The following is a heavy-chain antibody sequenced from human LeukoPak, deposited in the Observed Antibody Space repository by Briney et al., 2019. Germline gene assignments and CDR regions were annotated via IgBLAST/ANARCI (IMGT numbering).Heavy chain of an antibody. CDR1: GFTFSDYG. Sequence: GGSLRLSCAASGFTFSDYGMNWVRQAPGKGLEWVSSISHSSTYIYYADSVKGRFTTSRDNAKNSLYLQMNSLRAEDTAVYYCAKDPRIVVVPAAAEKNYYYYMDVWGKGTTVTVSS. J-gene: IGHJ6*03. V-gene: IGHV3-21*04. CDR3: AKDPRIVVVPAAAEKNYYYYMDV. CDR2: ISHSSTYI. D-gene: IGHD2-2*01.